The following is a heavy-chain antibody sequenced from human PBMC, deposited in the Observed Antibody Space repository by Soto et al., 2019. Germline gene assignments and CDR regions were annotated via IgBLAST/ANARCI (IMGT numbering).Heavy chain of an antibody. V-gene: IGHV3-66*01. CDR3: ARVLDSSSSNPQGDWFDP. D-gene: IGHD6-13*01. Sequence: GSLRLSCAASGFTVSSNYMSWVRQAPGKGLEWVSVIYSGGSTYYADSVKGRFTISRDNSKNTLYLQMNSLRAEDTAVYYCARVLDSSSSNPQGDWFDPWGQGTLVTVSS. CDR2: IYSGGST. J-gene: IGHJ5*02. CDR1: GFTVSSNY.